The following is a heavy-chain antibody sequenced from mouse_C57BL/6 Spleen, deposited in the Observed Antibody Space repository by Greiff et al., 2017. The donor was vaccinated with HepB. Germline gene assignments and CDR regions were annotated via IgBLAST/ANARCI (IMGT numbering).Heavy chain of an antibody. V-gene: IGHV1-64*01. CDR2: IHPNSGST. CDR1: GYTFPSYW. D-gene: IGHD1-1*01. CDR3: ATAYGSSYEEYFDV. Sequence: QVQLQQPGAELVKPGASVKLSCKASGYTFPSYWMHLVKQRPGQGLEWIGMIHPNSGSTNYNEKFKSKATLTVDKSSSTASMILSSMTSEDSAVYYCATAYGSSYEEYFDVWGTGTTVTVSS. J-gene: IGHJ1*03.